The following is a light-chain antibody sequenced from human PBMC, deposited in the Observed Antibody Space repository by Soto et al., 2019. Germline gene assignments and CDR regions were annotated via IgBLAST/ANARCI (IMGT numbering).Light chain of an antibody. CDR1: QDIRTL. CDR3: QQANSFPYT. V-gene: IGKV1-12*01. J-gene: IGKJ2*01. Sequence: DIQMTQSPSSVSASVGDRVTITCRASQDIRTLLAWYQQKPGKAPKLLIYAASSLHSGVPSRFSGRGSGTDFTLTISSLQPEDFATYYCQQANSFPYTFGQGTKLEI. CDR2: AAS.